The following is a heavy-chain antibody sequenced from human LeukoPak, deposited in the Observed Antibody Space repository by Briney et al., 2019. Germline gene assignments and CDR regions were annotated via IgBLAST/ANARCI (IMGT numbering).Heavy chain of an antibody. Sequence: GGSLRLSCAASGFTFSSYSMNWVRQAPGKGLEWVSYISSSSSYIYYADSVKGRFTISRDNAKNSLYLQMNSLRAEDTAVYYCASGVATIYFLDYWGQGTLVTVSS. V-gene: IGHV3-21*01. CDR2: ISSSSSYI. CDR3: ASGVATIYFLDY. D-gene: IGHD5-12*01. CDR1: GFTFSSYS. J-gene: IGHJ4*02.